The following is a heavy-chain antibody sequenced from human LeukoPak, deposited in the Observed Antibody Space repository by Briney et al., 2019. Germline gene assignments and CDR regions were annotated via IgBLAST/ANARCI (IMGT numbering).Heavy chain of an antibody. D-gene: IGHD6-19*01. V-gene: IGHV3-21*01. CDR2: ISSSSNYI. CDR1: GFTFSSDT. CDR3: ARSLWAASSGAFDI. J-gene: IGHJ3*02. Sequence: GGSLRLSCAASGFTFSSDTMNWVRQAPGKGLEWVSSISSSSNYIYYGDSQKGRFTVSRDNAKNSLYLQMNSLRAEDTAVYYCARSLWAASSGAFDIWGQGTMVTVSS.